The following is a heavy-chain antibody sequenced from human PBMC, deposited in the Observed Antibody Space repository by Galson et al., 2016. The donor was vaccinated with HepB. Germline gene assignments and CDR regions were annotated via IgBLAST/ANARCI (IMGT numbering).Heavy chain of an antibody. D-gene: IGHD1-1*01. CDR2: IYLDDSDT. Sequence: QSGAEVKKPGESLKISCKGSGFSFTNYWIGWVRQMPGKGLEWMGIIYLDDSDTRYSPSFQGQVTISADKSISPAYLQWSSLKASDTAMYYCATLYWNADDYNGMDVWGRGTLVTVSS. CDR1: GFSFTNYW. CDR3: ATLYWNADDYNGMDV. V-gene: IGHV5-51*03. J-gene: IGHJ6*02.